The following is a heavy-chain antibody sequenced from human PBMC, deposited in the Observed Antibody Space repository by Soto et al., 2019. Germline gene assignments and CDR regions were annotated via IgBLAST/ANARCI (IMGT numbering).Heavy chain of an antibody. D-gene: IGHD3-22*01. V-gene: IGHV4-59*01. J-gene: IGHJ6*02. CDR3: ARGGGKYYYESSGHSNHAMDV. Sequence: PSQTLSLTGTASGGPIRSYCWSWIRQPPGKGLERIGYIYDSGNTDYNPSLKSRVTISVDTSRNQFSVKLGSVTTADAAVYYCARGGGKYYYESSGHSNHAMDVWGLGTTVTVSS. CDR1: GGPIRSYC. CDR2: IYDSGNT.